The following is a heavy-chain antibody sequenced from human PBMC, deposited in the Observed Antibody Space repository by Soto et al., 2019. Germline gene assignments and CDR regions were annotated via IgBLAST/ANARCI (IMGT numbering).Heavy chain of an antibody. V-gene: IGHV1-69*13. J-gene: IGHJ6*02. CDR2: IIPIFGTA. D-gene: IGHD3-3*01. Sequence: VASVKVSCKASGGTFSSYAISWVRQAPGQGLEWMGGIIPIFGTANYAQKFQGRVTITADESTSTAYMELSSLRSEDTAVYYCARDRGGRITIFGVVTPLYGMDVWGQGTTVTVSS. CDR1: GGTFSSYA. CDR3: ARDRGGRITIFGVVTPLYGMDV.